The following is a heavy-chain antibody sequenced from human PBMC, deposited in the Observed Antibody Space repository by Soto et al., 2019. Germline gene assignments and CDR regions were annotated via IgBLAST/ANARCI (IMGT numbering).Heavy chain of an antibody. CDR3: ARAVYDYVWGSYRHSPFDY. CDR2: INPNSGGT. J-gene: IGHJ4*02. D-gene: IGHD3-16*02. Sequence: ASVKVSCKASGYTFTGYYMHWVRQAPGQGLEWMGWINPNSGGTNYAQKFQGRVTMTRDTSISTAYMELSRLRSDDTAVYYCARAVYDYVWGSYRHSPFDYWGQGXLVTVYS. V-gene: IGHV1-2*02. CDR1: GYTFTGYY.